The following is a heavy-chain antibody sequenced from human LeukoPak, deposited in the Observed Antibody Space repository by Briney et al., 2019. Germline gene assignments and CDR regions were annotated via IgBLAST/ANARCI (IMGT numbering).Heavy chain of an antibody. J-gene: IGHJ4*02. D-gene: IGHD2-15*01. V-gene: IGHV3-23*01. CDR1: GFTFSSSA. CDR3: AKRVFAAAQDYFFDY. CDR2: VSSSGGSS. Sequence: RGSPRLSCAASGFTFSSSAMSCVRQAPGKGLEWVSAVSSSGGSSFYADSVKGRFTISRDNSKNTLFLQMNSLRAEDTAIYYCAKRVFAAAQDYFFDYWGPGTLVTVSS.